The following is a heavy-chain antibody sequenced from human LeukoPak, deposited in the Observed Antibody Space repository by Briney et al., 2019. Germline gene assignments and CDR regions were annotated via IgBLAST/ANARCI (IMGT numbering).Heavy chain of an antibody. CDR3: ARAAGYRCSSTSCLYYFDY. D-gene: IGHD2-2*01. J-gene: IGHJ4*02. CDR1: GGSFSGYY. V-gene: IGHV4-34*01. Sequence: SETLSLTCAVYGGSFSGYYWSWIRQPPGKGLEWIGEINHSGSTNYNPSLKSRVTLSVDTSKNQFSLKLSSVTAADTAVYYCARAAGYRCSSTSCLYYFDYWGQGTLVTVSS. CDR2: INHSGST.